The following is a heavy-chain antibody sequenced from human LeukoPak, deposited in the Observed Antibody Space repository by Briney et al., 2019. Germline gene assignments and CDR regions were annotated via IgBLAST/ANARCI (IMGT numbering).Heavy chain of an antibody. CDR3: ARKGQWEPSFDAFDI. CDR2: ISYDGSNK. J-gene: IGHJ3*02. Sequence: GGSLRLSCAASGFTFSSYGMHWVRQAPGKGLEWVAVISYDGSNKYYADSVKGRFTISRDNSKNTLYLQMNSLRAEDTAVYCCARKGQWEPSFDAFDIWGQGTMVTVSS. CDR1: GFTFSSYG. V-gene: IGHV3-30*03. D-gene: IGHD1-26*01.